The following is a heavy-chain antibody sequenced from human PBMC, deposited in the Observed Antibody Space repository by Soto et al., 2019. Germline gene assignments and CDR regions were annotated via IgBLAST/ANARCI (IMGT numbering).Heavy chain of an antibody. Sequence: QAQLVQSGAEVKKPGASVKVSCKASGYTFSSYGISWVRQATGQGLEWLGWISPYNDDTNYALKLQGRVTMTTDTSTRTAYMDLRSLRSDDTAVYFCARGGYYDSSGSRNYHYYGMDVWGQGTTVTVSS. CDR3: ARGGYYDSSGSRNYHYYGMDV. CDR2: ISPYNDDT. D-gene: IGHD3-22*01. V-gene: IGHV1-18*01. J-gene: IGHJ6*02. CDR1: GYTFSSYG.